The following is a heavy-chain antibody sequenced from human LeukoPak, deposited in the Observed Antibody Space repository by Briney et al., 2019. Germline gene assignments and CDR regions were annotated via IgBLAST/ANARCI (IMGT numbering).Heavy chain of an antibody. Sequence: GGSLRLSCAASGFTFSSYGMHWVRQAPGKGLEWVAFIRYDRSNKYYADSVKGRFTISRDNSKNTLYLQMNSLRAEDTAVYYCAKGYSYGYDAFDIWGQGTMVTVSS. CDR1: GFTFSSYG. CDR2: IRYDRSNK. D-gene: IGHD5-18*01. V-gene: IGHV3-30*02. CDR3: AKGYSYGYDAFDI. J-gene: IGHJ3*02.